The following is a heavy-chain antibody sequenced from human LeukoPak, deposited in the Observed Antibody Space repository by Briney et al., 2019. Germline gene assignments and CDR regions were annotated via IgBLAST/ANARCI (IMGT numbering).Heavy chain of an antibody. V-gene: IGHV6-1*01. CDR2: AFYRSQWHT. CDR3: TRVRYSNSFYFYHMDV. J-gene: IGHJ6*03. D-gene: IGHD6-6*01. Sequence: SQTLSLTCAIFGDSVSSNSAAWHWIRQSPSRGLEWLGRAFYRSQWHTEYAPSVKSRITIKVDTAKNQFSLQMNSVTPEDTAVYYCTRVRYSNSFYFYHMDVWGKGTTVTISS. CDR1: GDSVSSNSAA.